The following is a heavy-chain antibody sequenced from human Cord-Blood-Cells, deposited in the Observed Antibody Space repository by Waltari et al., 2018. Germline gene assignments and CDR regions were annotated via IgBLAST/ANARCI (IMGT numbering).Heavy chain of an antibody. J-gene: IGHJ4*02. V-gene: IGHV3-9*01. CDR2: ISWNSGSI. D-gene: IGHD6-19*01. CDR3: AKDGGSRGWGPYYLDY. CDR1: GFTFDDYA. Sequence: EVQLVESGGGLVQPGRSLRLSCAASGFTFDDYAMHWVRQAPGKGLEWVSGISWNSGSIGYADSVKGRFTISRDNAKNSLYLQMNSLRAEDTALYYCAKDGGSRGWGPYYLDYWGQGTLVTVSS.